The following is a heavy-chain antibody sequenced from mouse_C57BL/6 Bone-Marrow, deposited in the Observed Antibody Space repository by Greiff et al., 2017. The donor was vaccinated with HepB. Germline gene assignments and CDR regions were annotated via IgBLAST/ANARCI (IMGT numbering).Heavy chain of an antibody. V-gene: IGHV1-19*01. CDR3: AREDFYGNYPVAY. D-gene: IGHD2-1*01. CDR2: INPYNGGT. J-gene: IGHJ3*01. CDR1: GYTFTDYY. Sequence: VQLKESGPVLVKPGASVKMSCKASGYTFTDYYMNWVKQSHGKSLEWIGVINPYNGGTSYNQKFKGKATLTVDKSSSTAYMELNSLTSEDSAVYYCAREDFYGNYPVAYWGQGTLVTVSA.